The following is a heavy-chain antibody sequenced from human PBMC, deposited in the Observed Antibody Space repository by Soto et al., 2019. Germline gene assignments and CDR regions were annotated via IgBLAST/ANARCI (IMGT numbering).Heavy chain of an antibody. CDR1: GGTFSRYA. J-gene: IGHJ6*02. V-gene: IGHV1-69*12. Sequence: QVQLVQSGAEVKKPGSSVKVSCKASGGTFSRYAISWVRQAPGQGLEWMGGIIAIFGTANYAQKFQGRVTSTADESTSTAYRELSSLTSEVTAVYHGASDIVCGGTYGMDVWGQGTTVTVSS. D-gene: IGHD2-15*01. CDR2: IIAIFGTA. CDR3: ASDIVCGGTYGMDV.